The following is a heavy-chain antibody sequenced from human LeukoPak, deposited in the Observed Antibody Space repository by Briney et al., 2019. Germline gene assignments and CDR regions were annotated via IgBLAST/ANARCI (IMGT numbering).Heavy chain of an antibody. CDR1: GDSISSGTYY. V-gene: IGHV4-61*02. CDR2: IYTSGST. Sequence: PSETLSLTCTVSGDSISSGTYYWSWIRQPAGKGLEWIGRIYTSGSTNYNPSLKSRVTMSVDTSKNQFSLKLSSVTAADTAVYYCAREIVGATKGPYYYYYMDVWGKGTTVTVSS. CDR3: AREIVGATKGPYYYYYMDV. J-gene: IGHJ6*03. D-gene: IGHD1-26*01.